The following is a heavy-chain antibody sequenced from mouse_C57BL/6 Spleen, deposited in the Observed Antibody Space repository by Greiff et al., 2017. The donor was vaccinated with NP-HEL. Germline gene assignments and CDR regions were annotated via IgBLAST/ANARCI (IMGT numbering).Heavy chain of an antibody. CDR3: ARSYDGPSMDY. CDR1: GYAFSSSW. CDR2: IYPGDGDT. J-gene: IGHJ4*01. V-gene: IGHV1-82*01. Sequence: VQLQQSGPELVKPGASVKISCKASGYAFSSSWMNWVKQRPGKGLEWIGRIYPGDGDTNYNGKFKGKATLTADKSSSTADMQLSSLTSEDSAVYFCARSYDGPSMDYWGQGTSVTVSS. D-gene: IGHD2-3*01.